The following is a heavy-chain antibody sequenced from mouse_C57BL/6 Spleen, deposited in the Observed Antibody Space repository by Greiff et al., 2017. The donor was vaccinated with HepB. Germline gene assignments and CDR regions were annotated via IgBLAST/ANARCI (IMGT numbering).Heavy chain of an antibody. CDR2: ISYDGSN. CDR3: ARGGLYYGSSNYAMDY. J-gene: IGHJ4*01. Sequence: EVKLMESGPGLVKPSQSLSLTCSVTGYSITSGYYWNWIRQFPGNKLEWMGYISYDGSNNYNPSLKNRISITRDTSKNQFFLKLNSVTTEDTATYYCARGGLYYGSSNYAMDYWGQGTSVTVSS. D-gene: IGHD1-1*01. V-gene: IGHV3-6*01. CDR1: GYSITSGYY.